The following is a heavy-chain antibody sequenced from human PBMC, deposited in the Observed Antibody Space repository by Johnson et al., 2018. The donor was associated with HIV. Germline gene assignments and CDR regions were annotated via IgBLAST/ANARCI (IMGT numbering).Heavy chain of an antibody. D-gene: IGHD1-26*01. CDR1: GFTVSSNY. CDR2: IYSGGST. Sequence: VQLVESGGGLVQPGGSLRLSCAASGFTVSSNYMSWVRQAPGKGLEWVSVIYSGGSTYYADSVKGRFTISRDNSKNTLYLQMNSLRAEDTAVYYCASSGELPDDDAFDIWGQGTRVTVSS. V-gene: IGHV3-66*01. J-gene: IGHJ3*02. CDR3: ASSGELPDDDAFDI.